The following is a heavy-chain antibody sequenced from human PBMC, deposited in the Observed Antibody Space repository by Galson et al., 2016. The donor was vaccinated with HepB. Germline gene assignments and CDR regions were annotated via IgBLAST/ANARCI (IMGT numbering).Heavy chain of an antibody. Sequence: SETLSLTCAVNGGSFISNYWTWIRQTPGRGLEWIGEVNHGGLTKYNPSLKSRMEMSVDKSKRQVSLTLTSVTAADTGVYFCARGGAYYYNWGQGTLVTVSS. V-gene: IGHV4-34*01. CDR3: ARGGAYYYN. D-gene: IGHD2-21*02. J-gene: IGHJ4*02. CDR1: GGSFISNY. CDR2: VNHGGLT.